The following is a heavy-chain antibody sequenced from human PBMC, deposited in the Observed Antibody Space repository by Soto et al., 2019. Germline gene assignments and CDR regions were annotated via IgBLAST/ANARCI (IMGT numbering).Heavy chain of an antibody. CDR3: ARAYSSGWYIAGNGAFDI. Sequence: ASVKVSCKASGYTFTSYYMHWVRQAPGQGLEWMGIINPSGGSTSYAQKFQGRVTMTRDTSTSTVYMELSSLRSEDTAVYYCARAYSSGWYIAGNGAFDIWGQGTMVTVS. CDR1: GYTFTSYY. CDR2: INPSGGST. D-gene: IGHD6-19*01. V-gene: IGHV1-46*01. J-gene: IGHJ3*02.